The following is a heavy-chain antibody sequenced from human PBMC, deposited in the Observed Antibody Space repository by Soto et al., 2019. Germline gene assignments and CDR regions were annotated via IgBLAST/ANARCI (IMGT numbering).Heavy chain of an antibody. J-gene: IGHJ4*02. CDR3: ARRGGAPIMDY. Sequence: QLQLQESGPGLVKPSETLSLTCTVSGGSISSSSYYWDWIRQPPGKGLEWIGSIYYSGSTYYNPSLKSRVTISVDTSKNQFSLKLSSVTAADTAVYYCARRGGAPIMDYWGQGTLVTVSS. D-gene: IGHD5-12*01. V-gene: IGHV4-39*01. CDR2: IYYSGST. CDR1: GGSISSSSYY.